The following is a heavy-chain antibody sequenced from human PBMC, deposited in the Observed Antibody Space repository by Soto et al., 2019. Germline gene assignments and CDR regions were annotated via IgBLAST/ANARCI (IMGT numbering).Heavy chain of an antibody. CDR1: GAYMRNDYYY. Sequence: QVQLQESGPGLVKPSQTLFLTCAVSGAYMRNDYYYWSWVRQKPGKDLEWIGHMHHSGRTHYNPSLKSRVAISVDTSKNQFSLYLNSVTAADTAVYYCARWVEVSLDYFDSWGQGTPVTVSS. V-gene: IGHV4-31*11. CDR3: ARWVEVSLDYFDS. J-gene: IGHJ4*02. CDR2: MHHSGRT. D-gene: IGHD2-15*01.